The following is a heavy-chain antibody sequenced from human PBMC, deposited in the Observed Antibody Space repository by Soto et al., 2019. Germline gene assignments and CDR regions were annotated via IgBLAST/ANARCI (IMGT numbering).Heavy chain of an antibody. Sequence: QVQLVESGGGVVQPGRSLRLSCAASGFTFSSYAMHWVRQAPGKGLEWVAVISYDGSNKYYADSVKGRFTISRDNSKNTLYLQRNSLGAEDTAVYYCARDPLWGTAMVLWYFDLWGRGTLVTVS. CDR1: GFTFSSYA. CDR2: ISYDGSNK. J-gene: IGHJ2*01. CDR3: ARDPLWGTAMVLWYFDL. D-gene: IGHD5-18*01. V-gene: IGHV3-30-3*01.